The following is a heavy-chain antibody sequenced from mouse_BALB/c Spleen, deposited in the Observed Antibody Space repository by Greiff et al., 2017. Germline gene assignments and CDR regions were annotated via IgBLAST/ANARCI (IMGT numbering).Heavy chain of an antibody. V-gene: IGHV1-54*01. Sequence: QVQLQQSGAELVRPGTSVKVSCKASGYAFTNYLIEWVKQRPGQGLEWIGVINPGSGGTNYNEKFKGKATLTADKSSSTAYMQLSSLTSDDSAVYFCARSDGNYDDWGQGTTLTVSS. D-gene: IGHD2-1*01. CDR2: INPGSGGT. CDR3: ARSDGNYDD. J-gene: IGHJ2*01. CDR1: GYAFTNYL.